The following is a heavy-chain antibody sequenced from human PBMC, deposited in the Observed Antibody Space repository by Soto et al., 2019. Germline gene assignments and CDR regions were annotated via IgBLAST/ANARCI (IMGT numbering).Heavy chain of an antibody. V-gene: IGHV4-38-2*01. CDR3: AAVDSAAAGISPVDY. D-gene: IGHD6-13*01. Sequence: PSETLSLSCAVSGYSIGSGYYWGWVRRPPGKGLEWIGSIYHSGRTHSHPSPKSRVTITADTSQNQSSLQLSSVTAADTAVYYCAAVDSAAAGISPVDYWGQGTLVTVAS. CDR2: IYHSGRT. J-gene: IGHJ4*02. CDR1: GYSIGSGYY.